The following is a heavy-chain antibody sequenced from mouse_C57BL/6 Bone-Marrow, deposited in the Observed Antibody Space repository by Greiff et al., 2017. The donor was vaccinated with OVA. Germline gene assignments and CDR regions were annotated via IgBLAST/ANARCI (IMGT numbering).Heavy chain of an antibody. J-gene: IGHJ4*01. V-gene: IGHV1-74*01. CDR2: IHPSDSAT. Sequence: QVQLQQPGAELVKPGASVKVSCTASGYTFTRYWMHWVKQRPGQGLEWIGRIHPSDSATNYNQKFKGKATLTVDKASSTAYMQLIRLTSQDSAVYYCAIWGCVVANGAMDYWGQGTSVTVSS. CDR3: AIWGCVVANGAMDY. D-gene: IGHD1-1*01. CDR1: GYTFTRYW.